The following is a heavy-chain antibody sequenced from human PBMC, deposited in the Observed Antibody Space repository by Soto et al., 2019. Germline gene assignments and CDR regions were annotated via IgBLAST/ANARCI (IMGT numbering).Heavy chain of an antibody. CDR3: ARDSCSGGSCSDDAFDI. CDR1: GFTFSSYG. Sequence: GGSLRLSCAASGFTFSSYGMHWVRQAPGKGLEWVAVISYDGSNKYYADSVKGRFTISRDNSKNTLYLQMNSLRAEDTAVYYCARDSCSGGSCSDDAFDIWGQGTMVTVSS. V-gene: IGHV3-30*03. CDR2: ISYDGSNK. J-gene: IGHJ3*02. D-gene: IGHD2-15*01.